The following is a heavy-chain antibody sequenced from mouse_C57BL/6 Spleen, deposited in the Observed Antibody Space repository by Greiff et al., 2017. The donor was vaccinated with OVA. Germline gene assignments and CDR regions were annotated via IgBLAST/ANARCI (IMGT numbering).Heavy chain of an antibody. D-gene: IGHD2-4*01. Sequence: EVQLVESGGGLVKPGGSLKLSCAASGFTFSSYAMSWVRQTPEKRLEWVATIRDGGSYSYYPDNVKGRFTISRDNAKNNLYMQMSQLNSEDTAIYYCAIYRDYDYDGAMDYWGQGTSVTVST. CDR2: IRDGGSYS. V-gene: IGHV5-4*01. J-gene: IGHJ4*01. CDR3: AIYRDYDYDGAMDY. CDR1: GFTFSSYA.